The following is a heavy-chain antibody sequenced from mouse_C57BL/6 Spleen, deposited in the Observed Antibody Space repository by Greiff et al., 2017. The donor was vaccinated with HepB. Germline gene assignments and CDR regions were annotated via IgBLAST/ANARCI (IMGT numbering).Heavy chain of an antibody. Sequence: EVQLVESGPGLVKPSQSLSLTCSVPGYSITSGYYWNWIRQFPGNKLEWMGYISYDGSNNYNPSLKNRISITRDTSKNQFFLKLNSVTTEDTATYYCARDYSNFDYWGQGTTLTVSS. D-gene: IGHD2-5*01. CDR1: GYSITSGYY. CDR2: ISYDGSN. V-gene: IGHV3-6*01. J-gene: IGHJ2*01. CDR3: ARDYSNFDY.